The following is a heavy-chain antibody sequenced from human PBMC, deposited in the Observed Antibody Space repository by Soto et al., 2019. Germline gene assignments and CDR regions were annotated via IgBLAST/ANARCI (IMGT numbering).Heavy chain of an antibody. Sequence: QVQLQESGPGLVKPSQTLSLTCTVSGGSISTGGYYWSWIRQHPGKGLEWIGYIYYSGSTYYNPSLKSRDTLSVDTSKNQFSLKLSSVTAADTAVYYCARGLSVTLFDNWGQGTLVTVSS. D-gene: IGHD4-17*01. V-gene: IGHV4-31*03. J-gene: IGHJ4*02. CDR2: IYYSGST. CDR1: GGSISTGGYY. CDR3: ARGLSVTLFDN.